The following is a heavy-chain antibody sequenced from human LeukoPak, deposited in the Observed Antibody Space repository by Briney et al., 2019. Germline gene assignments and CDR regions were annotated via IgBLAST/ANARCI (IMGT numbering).Heavy chain of an antibody. V-gene: IGHV4-38-2*02. Sequence: SETLSLTCTVSGYSISSGYYWGWIRQPPGKGLEWIGSIYHSGGTYYNPSLKSRVTISVDTSKNQFSLKLSSVTAADTAVYYCARENPGEHWGQGTQVTVSS. J-gene: IGHJ4*02. CDR1: GYSISSGYY. CDR2: IYHSGGT. CDR3: ARENPGEH. D-gene: IGHD1-26*01.